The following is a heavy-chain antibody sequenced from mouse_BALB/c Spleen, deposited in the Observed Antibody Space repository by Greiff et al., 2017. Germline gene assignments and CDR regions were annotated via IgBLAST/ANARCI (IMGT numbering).Heavy chain of an antibody. CDR2: ISSGGSYT. J-gene: IGHJ3*01. Sequence: DVMLVESGGGLVKPGGSLKLSCAASGFTFSSYTMSWVRQTPEKRLEWVATISSGGSYTYYPDSVKGRFTISRDNAKNTLYLQMSSLKSEDTAMYYCTREGYGIFAYWGQGTLVTVSA. CDR3: TREGYGIFAY. V-gene: IGHV5-6-4*01. CDR1: GFTFSSYT. D-gene: IGHD2-10*02.